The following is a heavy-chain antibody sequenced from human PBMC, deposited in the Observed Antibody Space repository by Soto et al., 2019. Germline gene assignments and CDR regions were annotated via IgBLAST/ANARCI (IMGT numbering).Heavy chain of an antibody. CDR1: GVSISSGY. J-gene: IGHJ5*01. Sequence: QVQLQESGPGLVKPSETLSLTCIVSGVSISSGYCTWIRQSPGKGLEWIGYFSHSALRHYRASLQSRLTKSVERSKIQFSLNLTSMTAADTAIYDCATSNTTCPGCYSWGHATLVTVAS. CDR2: FSHSALR. D-gene: IGHD2-2*01. CDR3: ATSNTTCPGCYS. V-gene: IGHV4-59*01.